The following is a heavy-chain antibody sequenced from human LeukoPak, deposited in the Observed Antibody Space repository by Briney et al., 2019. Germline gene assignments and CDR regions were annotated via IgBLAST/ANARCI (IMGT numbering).Heavy chain of an antibody. CDR3: ARGPIAASPRPFDY. CDR1: GFTFSSYG. CDR2: IWYDGSNK. V-gene: IGHV3-33*01. Sequence: EGSLRLSCAASGFTFSSYGMHWVRQAPGKGLEWVAVIWYDGSNKYYADSVKGRFTISRDNSKNTLYLQMNSLRAEDTAVYYCARGPIAASPRPFDYWGQGTLVTVSS. D-gene: IGHD6-6*01. J-gene: IGHJ4*02.